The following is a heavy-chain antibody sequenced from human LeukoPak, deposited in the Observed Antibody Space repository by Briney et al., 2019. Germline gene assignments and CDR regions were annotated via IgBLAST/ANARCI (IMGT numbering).Heavy chain of an antibody. CDR2: IYYSGST. Sequence: SETLSLTCTVSGGSISSYYWSWIRQPPGKGLEWIGYIYYSGSTNYNPSLKSRVTISVDTSKNQFSLKLSSVTAADTAVYYCARGQLLHYYMDVWGKGTTVTVSS. J-gene: IGHJ6*03. V-gene: IGHV4-59*01. CDR3: ARGQLLHYYMDV. D-gene: IGHD2-2*01. CDR1: GGSISSYY.